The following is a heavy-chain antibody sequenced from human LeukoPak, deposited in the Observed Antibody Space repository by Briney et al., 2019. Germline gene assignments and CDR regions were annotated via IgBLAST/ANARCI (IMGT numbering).Heavy chain of an antibody. V-gene: IGHV3-74*01. CDR2: INSDGGDA. CDR1: GITFGNNW. CDR3: ARDVPHNWFDT. J-gene: IGHJ5*02. Sequence: GGSLRLSCAASGITFGNNWMHWVRQGPGKGLVWISRINSDGGDAIYADAVKGRFTVSRDNAKNTLYLQMNSLRAEDTAVYYCARDVPHNWFDTWGQGTLVTVSS.